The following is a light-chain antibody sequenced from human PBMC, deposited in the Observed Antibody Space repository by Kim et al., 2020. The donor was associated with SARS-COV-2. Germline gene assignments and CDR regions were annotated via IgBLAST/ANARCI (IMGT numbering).Light chain of an antibody. Sequence: IVLTQSPGTLSLSPGERATLSCRASQSVSSSYLAWYQQKPGQAPRLLIYGASSRATGIPDRFSGSGSGTDFTLTISRLEPEDFAVYYCQQYGSSTTFGQGTKVDIK. CDR1: QSVSSSY. V-gene: IGKV3-20*01. CDR2: GAS. J-gene: IGKJ1*01. CDR3: QQYGSSTT.